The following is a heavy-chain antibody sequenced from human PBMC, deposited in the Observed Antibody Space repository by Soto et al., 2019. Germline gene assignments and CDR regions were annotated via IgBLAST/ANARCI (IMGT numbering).Heavy chain of an antibody. CDR3: ARDKLVATTFETLDY. Sequence: GGSLRLSCAASGFTFSSYSMNWVRQAPGKGLEWVSYISSSSTIYYADSVKGRFTISRDNAKNSLYLQMNSLRDEDTAVYYCARDKLVATTFETLDYWGPGTMVTVYS. J-gene: IGHJ4*02. V-gene: IGHV3-48*02. CDR2: ISSSSTI. CDR1: GFTFSSYS. D-gene: IGHD5-12*01.